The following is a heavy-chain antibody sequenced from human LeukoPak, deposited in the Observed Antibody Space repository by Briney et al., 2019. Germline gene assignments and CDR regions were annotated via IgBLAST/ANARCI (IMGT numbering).Heavy chain of an antibody. J-gene: IGHJ4*02. CDR2: IKQDGSEK. D-gene: IGHD3-3*01. Sequence: GSLRLSCAASGFTFSSYWMSWVRQAPGKGLEWVANIKQDGSEKYYVDSVKGRFTISRDNAKNSLYLQMNSLRAEDTAVYYCARDSGYPKETYHDFWSGYTFDYWGQGTLVTVSS. V-gene: IGHV3-7*01. CDR1: GFTFSSYW. CDR3: ARDSGYPKETYHDFWSGYTFDY.